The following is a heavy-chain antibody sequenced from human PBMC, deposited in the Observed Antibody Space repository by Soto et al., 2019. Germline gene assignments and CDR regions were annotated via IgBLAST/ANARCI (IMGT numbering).Heavy chain of an antibody. CDR1: GGTFSSYA. Sequence: ASVKVSCKASGGTFSSYAISWVRQAPGQGLEWMGGIIPIFGTANYAQKFQGRVTITADESTSTAYMELSSLRSEDTAVYYCARLLEGIAVAGPGGGARDYYYYGMDVWGQGTTVTVSS. CDR2: IIPIFGTA. J-gene: IGHJ6*02. V-gene: IGHV1-69*13. D-gene: IGHD6-19*01. CDR3: ARLLEGIAVAGPGGGARDYYYYGMDV.